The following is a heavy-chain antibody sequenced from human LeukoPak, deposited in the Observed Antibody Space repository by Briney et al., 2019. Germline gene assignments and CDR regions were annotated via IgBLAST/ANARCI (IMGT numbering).Heavy chain of an antibody. J-gene: IGHJ3*02. V-gene: IGHV4-59*01. CDR3: ARGYDRDDAFDI. D-gene: IGHD3-22*01. CDR1: GGSISSYY. CDR2: IYYSGST. Sequence: SETLSLTCTVAGGSISSYYWSWIRPPPGKGLEWIGYIYYSGSTNYNPSLKSRVTISVDTSKNQFSLKLSSVTGADTAVYYCARGYDRDDAFDIWGEGTMVSVSS.